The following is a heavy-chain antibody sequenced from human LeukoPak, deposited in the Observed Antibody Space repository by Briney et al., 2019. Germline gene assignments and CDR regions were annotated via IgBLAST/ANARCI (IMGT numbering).Heavy chain of an antibody. V-gene: IGHV3-23*01. CDR1: GFTFSSYA. J-gene: IGHJ4*02. CDR3: ARVQYRPPYYFDY. D-gene: IGHD3-16*02. CDR2: ISGSGGST. Sequence: QSGGSLRLSCAASGFTFSSYAMSWVRQAPGKGLEWVSAISGSGGSTYYADSVKGRFTTSRHNSKNTLYLQMNSLRAEDTAVYYCARVQYRPPYYFDYWGQGTLVTVSS.